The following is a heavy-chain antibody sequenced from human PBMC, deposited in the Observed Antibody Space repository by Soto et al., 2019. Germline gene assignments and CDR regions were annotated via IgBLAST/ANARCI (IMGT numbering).Heavy chain of an antibody. D-gene: IGHD1-26*01. Sequence: QVQLVQSGAEVKKPGSSVKVSCKASGDSFRSFGISWLRQAPGQGLEWMGGIIPFFGTANYAQKFQGRVTITADGSTSTTYLELTSLTAEDTALYYCAREGASTSLAGFDPWGQGTLVTVSS. V-gene: IGHV1-69*01. CDR1: GDSFRSFG. J-gene: IGHJ5*02. CDR2: IIPFFGTA. CDR3: AREGASTSLAGFDP.